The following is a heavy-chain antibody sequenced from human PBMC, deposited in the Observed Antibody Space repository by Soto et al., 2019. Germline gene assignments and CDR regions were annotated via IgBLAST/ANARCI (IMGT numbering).Heavy chain of an antibody. V-gene: IGHV4-31*03. J-gene: IGHJ3*02. Sequence: SETLSLTCTVSGGSISSGGYYWSWIRQHPGKGLEWIGYIYYSGSTYYNPSLKSRVTISVDTSKNQFSLKLSSVTAADTAVYYCARSGSFDAFDIWGQGTTVTVSS. D-gene: IGHD2-15*01. CDR1: GGSISSGGYY. CDR2: IYYSGST. CDR3: ARSGSFDAFDI.